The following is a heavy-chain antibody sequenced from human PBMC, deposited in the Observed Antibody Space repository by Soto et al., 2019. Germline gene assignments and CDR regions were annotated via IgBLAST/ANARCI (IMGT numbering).Heavy chain of an antibody. CDR2: LYAGGAT. J-gene: IGHJ3*01. CDR1: GFSVSDNY. Sequence: EVQLVESGGGLIQPGGSLRLSCAASGFSVSDNYMNWVRQAPGKGLQWVSLLYAGGATFYADSVKGRFTISRDRSKNTLYLPMDSLRAEHTAVYSCAGQMANAYGDPTDALYLLGKGTVVSVSS. D-gene: IGHD4-17*01. CDR3: AGQMANAYGDPTDALYL. V-gene: IGHV3-53*01.